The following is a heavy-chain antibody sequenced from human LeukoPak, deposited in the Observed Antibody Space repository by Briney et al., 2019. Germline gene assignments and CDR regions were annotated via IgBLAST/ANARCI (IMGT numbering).Heavy chain of an antibody. D-gene: IGHD6-13*01. CDR2: ISSSGSTI. Sequence: PGGSLRLSCAASGFTFSDYYMSWIRQAPGKGLEWVSYISSSGSTIYYADSVKGRFTISRDNAKNSLYLQMNSLRAVDTAVYYCARDGSSSWYYYFDYWGQGTLVTVSS. J-gene: IGHJ4*02. CDR1: GFTFSDYY. V-gene: IGHV3-11*04. CDR3: ARDGSSSWYYYFDY.